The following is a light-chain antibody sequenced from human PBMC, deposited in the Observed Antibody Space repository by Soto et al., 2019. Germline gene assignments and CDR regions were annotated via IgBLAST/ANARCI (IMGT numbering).Light chain of an antibody. V-gene: IGLV2-14*01. CDR3: SSYASSSTLV. CDR1: SSDVGGYDY. CDR2: DVS. Sequence: QSVLTQPASVSGSPGQSITISCTGTSSDVGGYDYVSWHQQHPGKVPKLMIYDVSSRPSGVSNRFSGSKSGNTASLTISGLQAEDEADYYCSSYASSSTLVFGGGTKVTVL. J-gene: IGLJ2*01.